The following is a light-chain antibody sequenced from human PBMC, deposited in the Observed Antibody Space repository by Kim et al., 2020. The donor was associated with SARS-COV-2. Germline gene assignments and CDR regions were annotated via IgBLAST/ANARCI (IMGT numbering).Light chain of an antibody. J-gene: IGLJ7*01. Sequence: GQSITISCTGTNNDIGRYNYVSWYQQHPGRAPRLVIFDVSRRPPGVSVRFSASKSGNTASLTISSLQADDEADYYCCSFTSRPSWVFGGGTQLTVL. CDR2: DVS. CDR3: CSFTSRPSWV. CDR1: NNDIGRYNY. V-gene: IGLV2-14*03.